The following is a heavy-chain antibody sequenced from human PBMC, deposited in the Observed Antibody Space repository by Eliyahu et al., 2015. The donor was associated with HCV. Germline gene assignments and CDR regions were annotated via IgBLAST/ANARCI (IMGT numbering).Heavy chain of an antibody. D-gene: IGHD2-21*02. CDR3: ARGIPKLAYCGGDCLAGGMDA. J-gene: IGHJ6*02. CDR2: ISYDGSNK. Sequence: QVQLVESGGGVVQPGRSLRLSCAASGFTFXXYAXXWVRQAPGKGLEWVGVISYDGSNKYYADSVKGRFTISRDNSKNTLYLQMNSLRAEDTAVYYCARGIPKLAYCGGDCLAGGMDAWGQGTTVTVSS. CDR1: GFTFXXYA. V-gene: IGHV3-30*04.